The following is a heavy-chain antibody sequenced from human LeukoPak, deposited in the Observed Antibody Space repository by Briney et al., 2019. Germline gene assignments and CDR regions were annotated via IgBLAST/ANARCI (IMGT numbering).Heavy chain of an antibody. CDR3: ARGDNDFWSGYVHYYYYYGMDV. J-gene: IGHJ6*02. D-gene: IGHD3-3*01. CDR1: GFTFSSYS. CDR2: ISSSSSYI. V-gene: IGHV3-21*01. Sequence: GGSLRLSCAASGFTFSSYSMNWVRQAPGKGLEWVSSISSSSSYIYYADSVKGRFTISRDNAKNSLYLQMNSLRAEDTAVYYCARGDNDFWSGYVHYYYYYGMDVWGQGTTVTVSS.